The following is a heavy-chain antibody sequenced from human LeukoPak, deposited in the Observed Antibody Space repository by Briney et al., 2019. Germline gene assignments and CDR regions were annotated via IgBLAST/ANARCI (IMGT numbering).Heavy chain of an antibody. CDR1: GGSISSSSYY. CDR2: IYNSGST. D-gene: IGHD3-22*01. J-gene: IGHJ4*02. Sequence: SETLTLTCTVSGGSISSSSYYWGWIRQPPGKGLEWIGSIYNSGSTYHNPSLKSRVTISIDTSKNQFSLNLRSVTAADSAVYYCARHSSGYYYSPFDYWGQGRLVTVSS. V-gene: IGHV4-39*01. CDR3: ARHSSGYYYSPFDY.